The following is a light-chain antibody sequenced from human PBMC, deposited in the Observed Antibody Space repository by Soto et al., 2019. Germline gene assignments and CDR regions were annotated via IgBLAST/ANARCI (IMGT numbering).Light chain of an antibody. CDR1: QTVRNNY. CDR3: QQFSSYPLT. V-gene: IGKV3-20*01. Sequence: EFALTQSPGPLSLSPGERATLSCRASQTVRNNYLAWYQQEPGQAPRLLIYDASSRATGIPDRFSGGGSGTDFTLTISRLEPEDFAVYYCQQFSSYPLTVGGGTKVEIK. J-gene: IGKJ4*01. CDR2: DAS.